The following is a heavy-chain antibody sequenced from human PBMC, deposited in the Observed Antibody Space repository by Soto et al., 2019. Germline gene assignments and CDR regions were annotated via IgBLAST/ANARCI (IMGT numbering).Heavy chain of an antibody. CDR1: GFTFRNYD. Sequence: QVQLVESGGGVVQPGRSLRLSCAASGFTFRNYDMHWVRQAPGKALESVAVISYDGGNKFYRDYVKGRFTISRDNSKNTLYLQINSLRYEDTAVYHCARGDREDIAVVIGVRPGEYGVDVWGQGTTVTVSS. CDR2: ISYDGGNK. V-gene: IGHV3-30*04. CDR3: ARGDREDIAVVIGVRPGEYGVDV. D-gene: IGHD2-15*01. J-gene: IGHJ6*02.